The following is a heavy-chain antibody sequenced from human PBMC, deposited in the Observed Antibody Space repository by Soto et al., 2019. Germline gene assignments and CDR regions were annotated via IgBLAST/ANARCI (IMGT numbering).Heavy chain of an antibody. CDR3: AREEIVVVPAVTYYYYGMDV. J-gene: IGHJ6*02. CDR2: IIPIFGTA. Sequence: QVPLVQSGAEVKKPGSSVKVSCKASGGTFSSYAISWVRQAPGQGLEWMGGIIPIFGTANYAQKFQGRVTITADESTSTAYMELSSLRSEDTAVYYCAREEIVVVPAVTYYYYGMDVWGQGTTVTVSS. D-gene: IGHD2-2*01. CDR1: GGTFSSYA. V-gene: IGHV1-69*01.